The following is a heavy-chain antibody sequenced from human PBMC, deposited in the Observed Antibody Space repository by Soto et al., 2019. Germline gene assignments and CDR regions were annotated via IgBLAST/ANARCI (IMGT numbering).Heavy chain of an antibody. CDR3: ARESPRRVGVVIDAFDI. CDR1: GGTFSSYA. D-gene: IGHD3-3*01. Sequence: QVQLVQSGAEVKKPGSSVKVSCKASGGTFSSYAISWVRQAPGQGLEWMGGIIPIFGTANYAQKFQGRVTITANESTSTAYMELSSLRSEDTAVYYCARESPRRVGVVIDAFDIWGQGTMVTVSS. CDR2: IIPIFGTA. J-gene: IGHJ3*02. V-gene: IGHV1-69*01.